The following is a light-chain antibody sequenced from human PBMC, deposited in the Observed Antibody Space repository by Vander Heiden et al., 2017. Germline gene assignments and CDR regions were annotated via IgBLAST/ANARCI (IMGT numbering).Light chain of an antibody. CDR3: QQYYSTPYT. J-gene: IGKJ2*01. CDR1: QNVLYSSNNKNY. CDR2: WAS. V-gene: IGKV4-1*01. Sequence: DIVMTQSPDSLAVSLGARATINCKSSQNVLYSSNNKNYLAWYQQKPGQPPKLLIYWASTRESGVPDRFSGSGSGTDFTLTISSLQAEDVAVYYCQQYYSTPYTFGQGTKVEIK.